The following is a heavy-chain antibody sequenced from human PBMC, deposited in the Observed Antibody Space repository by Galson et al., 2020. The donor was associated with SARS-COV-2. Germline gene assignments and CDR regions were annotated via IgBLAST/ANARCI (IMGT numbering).Heavy chain of an antibody. D-gene: IGHD3-9*01. CDR3: AKELTIYDILTGFDY. Sequence: GESLKISCAASGFTFSSYAMSWVRQAPGKGLEWVSAISGSGGSTYYADSVKGRFTISRDNSKNTLYLQMNSLRAEDTAVYYCAKELTIYDILTGFDYWGQGTLVTVSS. CDR2: ISGSGGST. V-gene: IGHV3-23*01. CDR1: GFTFSSYA. J-gene: IGHJ4*02.